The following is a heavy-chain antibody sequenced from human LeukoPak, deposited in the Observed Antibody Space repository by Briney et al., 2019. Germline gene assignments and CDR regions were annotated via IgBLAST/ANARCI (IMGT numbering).Heavy chain of an antibody. CDR1: GFTFSSYG. Sequence: GGSLRLSCAASGFTFSSYGMHWVRQAPGNGLEWVAFIRYDGSNKYYADSVKGRFTISRDNSKNTLYLQMNSLRAEDTAVYYCAKVEWSSIWSFDYWGQGTLVTVSS. J-gene: IGHJ4*02. D-gene: IGHD6-13*01. CDR2: IRYDGSNK. V-gene: IGHV3-30*02. CDR3: AKVEWSSIWSFDY.